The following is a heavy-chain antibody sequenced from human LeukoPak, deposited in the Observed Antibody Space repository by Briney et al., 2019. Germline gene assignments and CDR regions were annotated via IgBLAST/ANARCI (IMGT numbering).Heavy chain of an antibody. D-gene: IGHD1-26*01. CDR3: ARDRGGSYSAIDY. CDR2: INSSSSTI. CDR1: GFPFSSYS. Sequence: GSLRLSFAASGFPFSSYSMNWGRPAPGKGLEWVSFINSSSSTIYYTDSVKGRFTISRDNAKNSLYLQMNSLRAEDTAVYYCARDRGGSYSAIDYWGQGTLVTVSS. J-gene: IGHJ4*02. V-gene: IGHV3-48*04.